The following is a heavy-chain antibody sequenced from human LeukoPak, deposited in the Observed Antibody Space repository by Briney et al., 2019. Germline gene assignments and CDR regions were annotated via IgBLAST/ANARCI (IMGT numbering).Heavy chain of an antibody. D-gene: IGHD6-13*01. J-gene: IGHJ4*02. CDR3: AKEIAAAGINLPDY. V-gene: IGHV3-30*18. CDR2: KSYDGSNK. Sequence: GGSLRLSCAASGFTFSSYGMHWVRQAPGKGLEWVAVKSYDGSNKYYADSVKGRFTFSRDNSKNTLYLQMNSLRAEDTAVYYCAKEIAAAGINLPDYWGQGTLVTVSS. CDR1: GFTFSSYG.